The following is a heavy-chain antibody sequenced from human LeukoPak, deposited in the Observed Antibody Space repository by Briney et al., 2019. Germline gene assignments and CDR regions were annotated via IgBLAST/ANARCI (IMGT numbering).Heavy chain of an antibody. Sequence: ASVKVSCKASGYTFTGYYMHWVRQAPGQGLEWMGWTNPNSGGTNYAQKFQGWVTMTRDTSISTAYMELSRLRSDDTAVYYCARAGCSSTSCPSYYYYYGMDVWGKGTTVTVSS. J-gene: IGHJ6*04. CDR1: GYTFTGYY. D-gene: IGHD2-2*01. V-gene: IGHV1-2*04. CDR3: ARAGCSSTSCPSYYYYYGMDV. CDR2: TNPNSGGT.